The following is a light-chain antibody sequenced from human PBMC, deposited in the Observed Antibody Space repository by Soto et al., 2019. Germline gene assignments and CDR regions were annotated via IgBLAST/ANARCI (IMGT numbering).Light chain of an antibody. CDR2: GAS. V-gene: IGKV3-20*01. CDR1: QSVSTSY. Sequence: ELVLTQSPGTLYLSPGEIAPLSCRASQSVSTSYLAWYQQKPGQAPRLLIYGASSRATGIPDRFSGSGSGTEFTLPISRLESEYLPVYYGQQYGSSPRTFGQRTKVQIK. J-gene: IGKJ1*01. CDR3: QQYGSSPRT.